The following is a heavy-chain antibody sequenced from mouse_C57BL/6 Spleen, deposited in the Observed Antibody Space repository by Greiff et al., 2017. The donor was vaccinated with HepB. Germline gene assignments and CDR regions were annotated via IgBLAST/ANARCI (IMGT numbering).Heavy chain of an antibody. CDR2: INPNNGGT. J-gene: IGHJ2*01. CDR1: GYTFTDYN. V-gene: IGHV1-22*01. Sequence: VQLKESGPELVKPGASVKMSCKASGYTFTDYNMHWVKQSHGKSLEWIGYINPNNGGTSYNQKFKGKATLTVNKSSSTAYMELRSLTSEDSAVYYCAREIYDGYYAFDYWGQGTTLTVSS. CDR3: AREIYDGYYAFDY. D-gene: IGHD2-3*01.